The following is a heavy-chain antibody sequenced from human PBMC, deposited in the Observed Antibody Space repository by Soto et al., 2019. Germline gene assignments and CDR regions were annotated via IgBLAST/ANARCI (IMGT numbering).Heavy chain of an antibody. D-gene: IGHD1-26*01. CDR2: VNHSGST. CDR3: ARGHPRSVLSTSLTTAYYFDP. CDR1: GGSFSGSY. J-gene: IGHJ5*02. Sequence: SEPLSLPCAVYGGSFSGSYWSWIRKTTGKGLEWIGEVNHSGSTNYNPSLKRRVTISVDTSKNQISLKMKSVTAADTGVYFCARGHPRSVLSTSLTTAYYFDPWGQGTPVTVSS. V-gene: IGHV4-34*01.